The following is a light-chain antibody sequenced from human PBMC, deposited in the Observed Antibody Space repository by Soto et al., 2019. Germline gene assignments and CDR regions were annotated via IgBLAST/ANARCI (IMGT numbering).Light chain of an antibody. CDR3: QQYKSYST. CDR1: QSISSW. J-gene: IGKJ1*01. V-gene: IGKV1-5*03. CDR2: EAS. Sequence: DIQMTQSPSTLSASVGDRVTITCRASQSISSWLAWYQQKPGKAPKLLIYEASSLEGGVPSRFSGSGSGTEFSLTISSLQPDDFATYYCQQYKSYSTFGQGTKVEI.